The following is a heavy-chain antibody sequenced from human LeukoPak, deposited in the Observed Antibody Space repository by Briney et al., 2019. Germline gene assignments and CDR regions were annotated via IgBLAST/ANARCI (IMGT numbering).Heavy chain of an antibody. CDR1: GFTVSSDY. D-gene: IGHD3-22*01. CDR2: IYSGVDT. Sequence: GASLRLSCAASGFTVSSDYISWVRQAPGKGLEWVSIIYSGVDTYYANSVKGRFTMSRDNSKNTLYLQMNSLRAEDTAVYYCARGPTYYYDISEGYFDYWGQGTLVTVSS. CDR3: ARGPTYYYDISEGYFDY. V-gene: IGHV3-53*01. J-gene: IGHJ4*02.